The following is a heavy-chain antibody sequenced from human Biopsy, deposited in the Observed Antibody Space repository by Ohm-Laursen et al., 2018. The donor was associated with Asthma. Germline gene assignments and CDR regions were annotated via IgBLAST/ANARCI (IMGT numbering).Heavy chain of an antibody. Sequence: SVKVSCKASGYNFISFAIHWVRQAPGQRLEWIGWVNTGNGDTKYSQKFQGRVTITRDTSASTAYMELRSLRSKDAATYYCARTYYDFLTGQVKDVFGVWGQGTMVTVSS. V-gene: IGHV1-3*04. CDR3: ARTYYDFLTGQVKDVFGV. D-gene: IGHD3-9*01. CDR2: VNTGNGDT. CDR1: GYNFISFA. J-gene: IGHJ3*01.